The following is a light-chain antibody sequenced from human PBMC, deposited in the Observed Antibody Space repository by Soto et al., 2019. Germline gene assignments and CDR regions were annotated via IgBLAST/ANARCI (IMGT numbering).Light chain of an antibody. CDR1: QSVSSN. Sequence: EIVMTHSPATLSVSPCERATLSFCASQSVSSNLAWYQQKPGQAPRLLISDASDRATGIPDRFSGSGSGTDFTLTISSLEPEDFAVYYCQQRSNWPPRTFGQGTKVDIK. CDR3: QQRSNWPPRT. CDR2: DAS. V-gene: IGKV3-11*01. J-gene: IGKJ1*01.